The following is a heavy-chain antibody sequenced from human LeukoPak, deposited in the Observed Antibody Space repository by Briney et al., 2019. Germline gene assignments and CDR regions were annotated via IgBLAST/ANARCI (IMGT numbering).Heavy chain of an antibody. V-gene: IGHV1-2*02. CDR3: ARDLENSGYGLAGYMDV. Sequence: ASVKVSCKASGYTFTGYYMHWVRQAPGQGLEWMGWINPNSGGTNYAQKFQGRVTMTRDTSISTAYMELSRLRSDDTPVYYCARDLENSGYGLAGYMDVWGKGTTVTVSS. D-gene: IGHD5-12*01. J-gene: IGHJ6*03. CDR1: GYTFTGYY. CDR2: INPNSGGT.